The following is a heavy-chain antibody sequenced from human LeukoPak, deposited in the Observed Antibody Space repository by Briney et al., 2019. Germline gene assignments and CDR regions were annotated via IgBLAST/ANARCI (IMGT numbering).Heavy chain of an antibody. CDR3: AHLTDVGSKWIFFDH. J-gene: IGHJ4*02. Sequence: SGPTLVNPTQTLTLTCTFSGFSLSSSGVGVGWIRQPPGKALEWLALIYWDDDKRYSPSLKTRLTITKDTSKNQVVLRMSSVDPVDTATYCCAHLTDVGSKWIFFDHWGQGTLVTVSS. CDR2: IYWDDDK. V-gene: IGHV2-5*02. CDR1: GFSLSSSGVG. D-gene: IGHD5-12*01.